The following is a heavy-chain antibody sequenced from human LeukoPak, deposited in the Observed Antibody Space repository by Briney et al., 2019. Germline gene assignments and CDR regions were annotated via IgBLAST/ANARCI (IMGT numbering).Heavy chain of an antibody. Sequence: GASVKVSCKASGYTFTSYGISWVRQAPGQGLEWMGWISAYNGNTNYAQKLQGRVTMTTDTSTSTAYMELSSLRSEDTAVYYCATAGYCTNGVCYRTFDYWGQGTLVTVSS. CDR3: ATAGYCTNGVCYRTFDY. J-gene: IGHJ4*02. CDR1: GYTFTSYG. D-gene: IGHD2-8*01. CDR2: ISAYNGNT. V-gene: IGHV1-18*01.